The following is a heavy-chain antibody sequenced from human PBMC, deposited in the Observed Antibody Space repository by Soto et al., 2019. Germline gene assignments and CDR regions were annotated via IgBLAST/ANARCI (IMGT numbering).Heavy chain of an antibody. CDR2: FDPEDGET. Sequence: ASVKVSCKVSGYTLTELSMHWVRQAPGKGLEWMGGFDPEDGETIYAQKFQGRVTMTEDTSTDTAYMELSSLRSEDTAVYYCATQSYDYIWGSYRLGPGRFKGNDAFDIWGQGTMVTVS. D-gene: IGHD3-16*02. V-gene: IGHV1-24*01. CDR1: GYTLTELS. J-gene: IGHJ3*02. CDR3: ATQSYDYIWGSYRLGPGRFKGNDAFDI.